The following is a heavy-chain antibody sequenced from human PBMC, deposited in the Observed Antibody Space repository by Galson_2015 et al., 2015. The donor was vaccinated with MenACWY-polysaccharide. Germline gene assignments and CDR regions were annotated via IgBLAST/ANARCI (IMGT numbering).Heavy chain of an antibody. J-gene: IGHJ4*02. CDR2: IIPIAGMA. D-gene: IGHD2-15*01. Sequence: SVKVSCKASGGTFSSYAIGWVRQAPGQGLEWMGRIIPIAGMANYAQKFQGRVAITADTSTSTAYMELSSLTSEDTAVYYCARVDCDDGGRCYFAHWGQGTLVTVSS. CDR3: ARVDCDDGGRCYFAH. CDR1: GGTFSSYA. V-gene: IGHV1-69*04.